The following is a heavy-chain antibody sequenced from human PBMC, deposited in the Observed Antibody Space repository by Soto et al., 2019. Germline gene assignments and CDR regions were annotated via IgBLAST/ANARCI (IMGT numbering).Heavy chain of an antibody. CDR2: VSGGGRFT. CDR1: GFTFSTYA. D-gene: IGHD1-26*01. V-gene: IGHV3-23*01. J-gene: IGHJ4*02. Sequence: GGSLRLSCAAYGFTFSTYAMNWVRQAPGKGLEWVSTVSGGGRFTYYADSVKGRFTISRDDSKKMVFLQMNSLRAEDTAVYYCAKSGPTNSFDYWGQGSLVTVSS. CDR3: AKSGPTNSFDY.